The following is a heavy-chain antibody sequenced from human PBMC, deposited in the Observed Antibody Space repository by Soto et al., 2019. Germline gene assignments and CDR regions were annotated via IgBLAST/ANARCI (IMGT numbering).Heavy chain of an antibody. D-gene: IGHD4-17*01. V-gene: IGHV4-39*01. CDR3: ARRGGGDSLFDS. J-gene: IGHJ4*02. CDR2: IFYGGGTGVT. Sequence: QLHLQESGPGLVKPSETLSLTCTVSGDSFSTSNYYWGWIRQPPGKGLEWIGNIFYGGGTGVTYYNPSLKSRVIISVATSKNQFSLKLRSITAADTAFYFCARRGGGDSLFDSWGQGKLVTVSS. CDR1: GDSFSTSNYY.